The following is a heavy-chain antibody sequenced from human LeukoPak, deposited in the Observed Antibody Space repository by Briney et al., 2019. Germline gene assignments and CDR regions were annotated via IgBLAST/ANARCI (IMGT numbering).Heavy chain of an antibody. J-gene: IGHJ3*02. V-gene: IGHV4-34*01. D-gene: IGHD5-18*01. Sequence: SETLSLTCSVYGGSFSGYYWSWTRQPPGKGLEWIGEINHSGSTNYNPSLKSRVTISVDTPKNQFSLKLSSVTAADTAVYYCARHLTVLDRTSGHNLLRRYNYVAERAFDIWGQGTMVSVSS. CDR3: ARHLTVLDRTSGHNLLRRYNYVAERAFDI. CDR2: INHSGST. CDR1: GGSFSGYY.